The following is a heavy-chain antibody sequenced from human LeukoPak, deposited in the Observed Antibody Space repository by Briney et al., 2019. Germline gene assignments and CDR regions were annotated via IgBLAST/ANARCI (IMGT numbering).Heavy chain of an antibody. J-gene: IGHJ4*02. CDR2: ISSNGGST. CDR1: GFIFSNYG. V-gene: IGHV3-64*01. Sequence: PGGSLRLSCAAPGFIFSNYGMHWVRQAPGRGLEFVSRISSNGGSTYYANSLKGGFTISRDNSKNTVYLQMASLRPEDMAAYYCARVPFSSAWYDYWGQGTLVTVSS. D-gene: IGHD6-19*01. CDR3: ARVPFSSAWYDY.